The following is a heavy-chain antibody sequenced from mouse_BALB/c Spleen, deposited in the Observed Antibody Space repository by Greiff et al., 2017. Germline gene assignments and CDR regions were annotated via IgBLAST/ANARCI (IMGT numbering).Heavy chain of an antibody. V-gene: IGHV3-8*02. J-gene: IGHJ4*01. D-gene: IGHD2-9*01. CDR1: GDSFPSGY. CDR3: ARPTMVTSYAMDY. Sequence: EVKLQESGPSLVKPSQTLSLTCSVTGDSFPSGYWNWIRKFPGNKLEYMGYISYSGSTYYNPSLKSRISITRDTSKNQYYLQLNSVTTEDTATYYCARPTMVTSYAMDYWGQGTSVTVSS. CDR2: ISYSGST.